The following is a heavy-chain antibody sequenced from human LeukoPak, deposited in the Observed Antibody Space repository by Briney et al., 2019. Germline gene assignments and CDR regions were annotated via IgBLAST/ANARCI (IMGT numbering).Heavy chain of an antibody. CDR2: INHSGST. CDR1: GGSFSGYY. CDR3: ARLPYYYDSSGYYYFSFDY. J-gene: IGHJ4*02. D-gene: IGHD3-22*01. V-gene: IGHV4-34*01. Sequence: SETLSFTCAVYGGSFSGYYWSWIRQPPGKGLEWIGEINHSGSTNYNPSLKSRVTISVDTSKNQFSLKLSSVTAADTAVYYCARLPYYYDSSGYYYFSFDYWGQGTLVTVSS.